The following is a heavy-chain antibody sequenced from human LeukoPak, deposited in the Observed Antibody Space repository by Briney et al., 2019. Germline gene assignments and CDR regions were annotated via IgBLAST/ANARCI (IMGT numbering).Heavy chain of an antibody. CDR1: GSTLSRYS. J-gene: IGHJ4*02. Sequence: GSLRLSCTVSGSTLSRYSMSWVRQAPGKGLEWIAYIYYTGSTNHNPSLKSRVTISVDTSKNQFSLKLSSVTAADTAVYYCARGNVVTAPMNLDQWGQGTLVTVSS. CDR2: IYYTGST. V-gene: IGHV4-59*01. D-gene: IGHD2-21*02. CDR3: ARGNVVTAPMNLDQ.